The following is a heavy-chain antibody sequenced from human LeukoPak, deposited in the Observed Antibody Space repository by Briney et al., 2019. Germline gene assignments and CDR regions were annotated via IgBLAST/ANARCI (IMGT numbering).Heavy chain of an antibody. J-gene: IGHJ4*02. CDR3: ARGQKKTAMVTRHDY. V-gene: IGHV4-34*01. Sequence: SETLSLTCAVYGGSFSGYYWSWIRQPPGKGLEWIGEINHSGSTNYNPSLKSRVTISVDTSKNQFSLKLSSVTAADTAVYYCARGQKKTAMVTRHDYWGQGTLVTASS. D-gene: IGHD5-18*01. CDR2: INHSGST. CDR1: GGSFSGYY.